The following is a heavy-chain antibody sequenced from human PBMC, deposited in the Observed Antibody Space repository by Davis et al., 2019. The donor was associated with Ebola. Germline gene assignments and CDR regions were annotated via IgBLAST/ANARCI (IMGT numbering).Heavy chain of an antibody. V-gene: IGHV4-59*01. J-gene: IGHJ6*02. CDR3: ARDSRWLVPGTYYYYGMDV. Sequence: MPSETLSLTYTVSGGSISSSYWSWIRQPPGKGLEWIGYIYYSESSNYNPSLKSRVTISVDTSKNHFSLKLSSVTAADTAVYYCARDSRWLVPGTYYYYGMDVWGQGTTVTVSS. CDR1: GGSISSSY. D-gene: IGHD6-19*01. CDR2: IYYSESS.